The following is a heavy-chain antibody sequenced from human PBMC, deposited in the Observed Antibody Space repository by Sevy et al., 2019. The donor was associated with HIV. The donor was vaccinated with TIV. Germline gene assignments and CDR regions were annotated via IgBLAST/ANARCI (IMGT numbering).Heavy chain of an antibody. V-gene: IGHV3-21*01. Sequence: GGSLGLSCAASGFTFSSYSMNWVRQAPGKGLEWVSSISSSSSYIYYADSVKGRFTISRDNAKNSLYLQMNSLRAEDTAVYYCARGTILGYSYVGYYFDYWGQGTLVTVSS. J-gene: IGHJ4*02. D-gene: IGHD5-18*01. CDR3: ARGTILGYSYVGYYFDY. CDR1: GFTFSSYS. CDR2: ISSSSSYI.